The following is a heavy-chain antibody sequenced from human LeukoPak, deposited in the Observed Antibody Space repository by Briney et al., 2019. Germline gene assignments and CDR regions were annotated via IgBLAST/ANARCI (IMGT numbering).Heavy chain of an antibody. Sequence: QAGGSLRLSCAASGFTVSSNFMSWVRQAPGKGLEWVSLIYSGGSTYYADSVEGRFTISRDNSKNTLYLQMNSLRAEDTAVYYCARDAAAQQLVHYFDYWGQGTLVTVSS. CDR1: GFTVSSNF. J-gene: IGHJ4*02. V-gene: IGHV3-53*01. D-gene: IGHD6-13*01. CDR3: ARDAAAQQLVHYFDY. CDR2: IYSGGST.